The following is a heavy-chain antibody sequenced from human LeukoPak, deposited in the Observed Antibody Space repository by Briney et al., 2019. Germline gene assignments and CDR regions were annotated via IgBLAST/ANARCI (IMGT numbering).Heavy chain of an antibody. V-gene: IGHV1-18*01. CDR2: ISAYNGNT. CDR1: GYTFTSYG. Sequence: EASVKVSCKASGYTFTSYGISWVRQAPGQGLEWMGWISAYNGNTNYAQKLQGRVTMTTDTSTSTAYMELRSLSSDDTAVYYCARGGSWDTAMVIYYYYGMDVWGQGTTVTVSS. D-gene: IGHD5-18*01. CDR3: ARGGSWDTAMVIYYYYGMDV. J-gene: IGHJ6*02.